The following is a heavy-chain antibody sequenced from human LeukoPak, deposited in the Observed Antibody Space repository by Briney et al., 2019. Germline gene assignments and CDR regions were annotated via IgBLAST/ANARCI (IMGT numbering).Heavy chain of an antibody. J-gene: IGHJ6*03. D-gene: IGHD4-17*01. CDR2: IKQDGSEK. V-gene: IGHV3-7*01. CDR3: ARGGYGDYGYYYYYYMDV. Sequence: GGSLRLSCAASGFTFSSYWMSWVRQAPGKGLEWVANIKQDGSEKYYVDSVKGRFTISRDNAKNSLYLQMNSLRAEDTAVYYCARGGYGDYGYYYYYYMDVWGKGTTVTVSS. CDR1: GFTFSSYW.